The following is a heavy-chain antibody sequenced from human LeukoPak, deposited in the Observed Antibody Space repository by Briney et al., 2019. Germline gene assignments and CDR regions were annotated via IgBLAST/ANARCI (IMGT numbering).Heavy chain of an antibody. CDR3: ARWRTARTGFDY. J-gene: IGHJ4*02. CDR2: IYYSGSP. Sequence: PSETLSLTCTVSGGSISSNSYYWGWIRQPPGKWLEWIGSIYYSGSPYYNPSLKSRVTISVDTSKNQFSLKVISVTAADTAVYYCARWRTARTGFDYWGQGTLVTVSS. CDR1: GGSISSNSYY. D-gene: IGHD3/OR15-3a*01. V-gene: IGHV4-39*01.